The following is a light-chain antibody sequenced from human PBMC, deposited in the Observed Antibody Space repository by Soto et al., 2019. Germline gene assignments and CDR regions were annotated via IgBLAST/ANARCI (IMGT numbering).Light chain of an antibody. CDR1: QSISSY. Sequence: DIQMTQSPSSLSASIGDRVTIPCRASQSISSYLNWYQHRPGKAPKLLIYAASSLQSGVPSRFSGRGSGTDFTRTISSLQPEDFATYFCQQSYSTPRTFGQGTKVEIK. V-gene: IGKV1-39*01. J-gene: IGKJ1*01. CDR3: QQSYSTPRT. CDR2: AAS.